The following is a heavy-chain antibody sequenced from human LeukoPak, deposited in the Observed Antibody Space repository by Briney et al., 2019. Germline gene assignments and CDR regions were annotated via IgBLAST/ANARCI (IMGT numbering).Heavy chain of an antibody. CDR1: GYSISSGYY. D-gene: IGHD3-10*01. CDR3: ARRSGSETYYFDY. CDR2: IYHSGST. V-gene: IGHV4-38-2*01. J-gene: IGHJ4*02. Sequence: SETLSLTCAVSGYSISSGYYWGWIRQPPGKGLEWIGSIYHSGSTYYNPSLKSRVTISVDTSKNQFSLELSSVTAADTAVYYCARRSGSETYYFDYWGQGTLVTVSS.